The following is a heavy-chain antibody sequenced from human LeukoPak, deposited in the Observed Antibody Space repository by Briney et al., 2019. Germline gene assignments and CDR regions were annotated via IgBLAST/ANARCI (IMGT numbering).Heavy chain of an antibody. CDR3: AKEVVPAAQGDY. CDR2: IRYDGSNK. J-gene: IGHJ4*02. CDR1: GFTFSSYG. Sequence: PGGSLRLSCAASGFTFSSYGMHWVRQAPGKGLEWVAFIRYDGSNKYYADSVKGRFTISSDNSKNTLYLQMNSLRAEDTAVYYCAKEVVPAAQGDYWGQGTLVTVSS. V-gene: IGHV3-30*02. D-gene: IGHD2-2*01.